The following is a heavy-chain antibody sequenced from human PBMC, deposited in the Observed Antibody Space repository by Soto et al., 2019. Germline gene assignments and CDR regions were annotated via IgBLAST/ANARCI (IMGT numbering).Heavy chain of an antibody. Sequence: SETLSLTCTVSGGSISSGGYYWSWIRQHPGKGLEWIGYIYYSGSTYYNPSLKSRVTISVDTSKNQFSLKLSSVTAADTAVYYCARTLGYYDILTGYHYFDYWGQGTLVTVS. CDR1: GGSISSGGYY. D-gene: IGHD3-9*01. J-gene: IGHJ4*02. CDR3: ARTLGYYDILTGYHYFDY. V-gene: IGHV4-31*03. CDR2: IYYSGST.